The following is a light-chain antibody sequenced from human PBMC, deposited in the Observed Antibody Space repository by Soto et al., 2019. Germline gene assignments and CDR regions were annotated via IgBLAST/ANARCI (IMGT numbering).Light chain of an antibody. J-gene: IGKJ1*01. CDR2: GAS. CDR1: QSISSNY. CDR3: QQYGSSPRT. V-gene: IGKV3-20*01. Sequence: EIVLTQSPGTLSMSPGERATLSCRASQSISSNYLAWYQQKPGQAPRLLIYGASSRATGIPDSFSGSGSGTDFTLTSSRLEAEDFAAYSCQQYGSSPRTFGQGTNVEFK.